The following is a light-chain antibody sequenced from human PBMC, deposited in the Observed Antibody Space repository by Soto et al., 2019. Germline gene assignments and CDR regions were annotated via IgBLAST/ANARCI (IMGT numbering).Light chain of an antibody. V-gene: IGKV1-9*01. Sequence: DIQLTQSPSFLSASVGDRVTITCRASQGISSYLAWYQQKPGKAPKLLIYAASTLQSGVPSRVSGSGSGTDFPLTISSLQPEDFATYYCQQLNSYPFTFGGGTKVEIK. J-gene: IGKJ4*01. CDR2: AAS. CDR1: QGISSY. CDR3: QQLNSYPFT.